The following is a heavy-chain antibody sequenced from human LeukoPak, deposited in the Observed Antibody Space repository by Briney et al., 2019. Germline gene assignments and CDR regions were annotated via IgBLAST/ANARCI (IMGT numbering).Heavy chain of an antibody. Sequence: PSETLSLTCTVSRASISSYYWSWFRQPAGKGLEWIGRLYSTGSTSYSPSLKSRVTISADTSQNQFSLKLSSVTAADTAVYYCASRKLGNDYWGQGTLVTVSS. V-gene: IGHV4-4*07. CDR2: LYSTGST. D-gene: IGHD7-27*01. CDR1: RASISSYY. J-gene: IGHJ4*02. CDR3: ASRKLGNDY.